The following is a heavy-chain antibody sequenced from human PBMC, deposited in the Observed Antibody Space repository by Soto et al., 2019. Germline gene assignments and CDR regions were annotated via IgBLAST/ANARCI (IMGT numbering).Heavy chain of an antibody. CDR2: ISSSSSYI. CDR1: GFTFSSYS. V-gene: IGHV3-21*01. J-gene: IGHJ6*02. CDR3: ARANSALWFGESDYYCMDV. Sequence: GGSLRLSCAASGFTFSSYSMNWVRQAPGKGLEWVSSISSSSSYIYYADSVKGRFTITRDNAKNLLYQQMNSLRAEDTAVDYCARANSALWFGESDYYCMDVWGQGTTVTVSS. D-gene: IGHD3-10*01.